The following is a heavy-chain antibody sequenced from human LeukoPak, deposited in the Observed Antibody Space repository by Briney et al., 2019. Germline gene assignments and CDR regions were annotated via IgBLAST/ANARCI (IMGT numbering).Heavy chain of an antibody. D-gene: IGHD2/OR15-2a*01. V-gene: IGHV4-34*01. CDR3: ARECKTSSKGCYFDY. Sequence: PSETLSLTCAVYGGSFSGYYWSWIRQPPGKGLEWIGEINHSGSTNYNLSLKSRVTISVDTSKNQFSLKLSSVTAADTAVYYCARECKTSSKGCYFDYWGQGTLVTVSS. CDR2: INHSGST. J-gene: IGHJ4*02. CDR1: GGSFSGYY.